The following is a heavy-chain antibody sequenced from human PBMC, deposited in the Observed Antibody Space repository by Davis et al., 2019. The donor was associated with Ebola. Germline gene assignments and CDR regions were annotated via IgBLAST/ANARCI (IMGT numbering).Heavy chain of an antibody. D-gene: IGHD1-1*01. J-gene: IGHJ4*02. CDR1: GGSISSSSYY. CDR2: IHYSGST. CDR3: ARQNQLERRRAPFDY. Sequence: MPSETLSLTCTVSGGSISSSSYYWGWIRQPPGKGLEWIGSIHYSGSTYYNPSPKSRVTISVDTSKNQFSLKLSSVTAADTAVYYCARQNQLERRRAPFDYWGQGTLVTVSS. V-gene: IGHV4-39*01.